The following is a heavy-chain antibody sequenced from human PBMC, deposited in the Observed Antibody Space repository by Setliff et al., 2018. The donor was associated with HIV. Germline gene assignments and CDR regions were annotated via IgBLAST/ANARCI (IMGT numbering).Heavy chain of an antibody. V-gene: IGHV1-69*04. J-gene: IGHJ5*02. CDR2: IIPILGTA. Sequence: GASVKVSCKASGGTFSNYGMSWVRQAPGQGLEWMGRIIPILGTANYAQNFQGRLTITADKSTSTTYMELSSLRSEDTAIYYCARDRVPYSSSPSALDPWGQGTQVTVSS. CDR1: GGTFSNYG. D-gene: IGHD2-2*01. CDR3: ARDRVPYSSSPSALDP.